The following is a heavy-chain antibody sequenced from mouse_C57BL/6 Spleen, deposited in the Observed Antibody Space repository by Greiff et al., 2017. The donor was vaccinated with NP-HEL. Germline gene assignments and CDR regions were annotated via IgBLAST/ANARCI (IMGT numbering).Heavy chain of an antibody. CDR3: ASSSPAITTVGEY. V-gene: IGHV14-2*01. D-gene: IGHD1-1*01. CDR2: IDPEDGET. CDR1: GFTIKDYY. Sequence: VQLQQSGAELVKPGASVKLSCTASGFTIKDYYMHWVKQRTEQGLEWIGRIDPEDGETKYAPKFKGKATITADTSSNTAYLQLSSLTSEDTAVYYCASSSPAITTVGEYWGQGTTLTVAS. J-gene: IGHJ2*01.